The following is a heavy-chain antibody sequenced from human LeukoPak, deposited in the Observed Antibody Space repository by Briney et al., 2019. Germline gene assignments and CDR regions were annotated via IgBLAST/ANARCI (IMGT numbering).Heavy chain of an antibody. CDR3: ARDQTPVHYYYGMDV. Sequence: ASVTVSCKASGYTFTSYDINWVRQATGQGLEWMGWMNPNSGNTGYAQKFQGRVTMTRNTSISTAYMELSSLRSEDTAVYYCARDQTPVHYYYGMDVWGQGTTVTASS. V-gene: IGHV1-8*01. CDR2: MNPNSGNT. J-gene: IGHJ6*02. CDR1: GYTFTSYD. D-gene: IGHD3-10*02.